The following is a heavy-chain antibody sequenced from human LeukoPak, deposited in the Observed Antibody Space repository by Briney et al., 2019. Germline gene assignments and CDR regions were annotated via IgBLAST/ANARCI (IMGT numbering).Heavy chain of an antibody. CDR2: IIPIFGIA. V-gene: IGHV1-69*04. CDR1: GGTFSSYA. D-gene: IGHD4-11*01. Sequence: SVKVSCKASGGTFSSYAISWGRQAPRQGLEWMARIIPIFGIANYAQKFQGRVTITADKSTSTAYMELSSLRSEDTAVYYCAREVVTTNRNWFDPWGQGTLVTVSS. J-gene: IGHJ5*02. CDR3: AREVVTTNRNWFDP.